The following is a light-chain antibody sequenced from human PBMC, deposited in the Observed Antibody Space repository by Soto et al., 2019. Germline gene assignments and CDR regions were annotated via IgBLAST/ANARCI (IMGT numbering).Light chain of an antibody. CDR3: QSYDSSLRAAV. V-gene: IGLV1-40*01. J-gene: IGLJ3*02. CDR2: SNS. CDR1: TSNIGAGYD. Sequence: QSVLTQPPSVSGAPGQKVIISCTGSTSNIGAGYDVHWYQQLPGTAPKLLMYSNSNRPSGVPDRLSGSKSGTSASLAITGLQVEDEADYCCQSYDSSLRAAVFGGGTKLTVL.